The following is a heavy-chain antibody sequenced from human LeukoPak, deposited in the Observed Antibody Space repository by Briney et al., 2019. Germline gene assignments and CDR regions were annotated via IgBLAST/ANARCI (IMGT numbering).Heavy chain of an antibody. CDR1: GFTFSSYE. J-gene: IGHJ4*02. D-gene: IGHD6-19*01. CDR2: ISTTGSSI. Sequence: GGSLRPSCAASGFTFSSYEMNWVRQAPGKGLEWVSYISTTGSSIYYADSVKGRFTISRDNVKNLLYLQMNSLRAEDTAVYYCARVQRGIAVALDYWGQGTLATVSS. V-gene: IGHV3-48*03. CDR3: ARVQRGIAVALDY.